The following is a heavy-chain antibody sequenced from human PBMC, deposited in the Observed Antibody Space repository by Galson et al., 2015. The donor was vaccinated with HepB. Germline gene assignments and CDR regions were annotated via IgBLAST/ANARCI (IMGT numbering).Heavy chain of an antibody. D-gene: IGHD2-15*01. J-gene: IGHJ4*02. CDR1: GFTFSSYA. Sequence: SLRLSCAASGFTFSSYAMHWVRQAPGKGLEWVAVISYDGSNKYYADSVKGRFTISRDNSKNTLYLQMNSLRAEDTAVYYCARDRESSLDYWGQGTLVTVSS. V-gene: IGHV3-30*04. CDR2: ISYDGSNK. CDR3: ARDRESSLDY.